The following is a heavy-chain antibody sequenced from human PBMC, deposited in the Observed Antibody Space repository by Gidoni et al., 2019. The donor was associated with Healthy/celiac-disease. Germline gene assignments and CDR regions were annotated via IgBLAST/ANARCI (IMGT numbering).Heavy chain of an antibody. CDR3: AGLSLYHYDSSGYYFPDAFDI. Sequence: QVQLQESGPGLVKPSETLSLTCTVSGGPISSYYWSWIRQPPGKGLEWIWYIYYSGSTNYNPSLKSRVTISVDTSKNQCSLKLSSVTAADTAVYYCAGLSLYHYDSSGYYFPDAFDIWGQGTMVTVSS. V-gene: IGHV4-59*08. CDR1: GGPISSYY. J-gene: IGHJ3*02. D-gene: IGHD3-22*01. CDR2: IYYSGST.